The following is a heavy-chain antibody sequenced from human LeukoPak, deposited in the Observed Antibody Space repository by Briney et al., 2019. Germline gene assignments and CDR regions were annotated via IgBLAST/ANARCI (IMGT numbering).Heavy chain of an antibody. D-gene: IGHD4-17*01. CDR3: ARDRTTVTLFDN. CDR2: ISTDGAVT. V-gene: IGHV3-74*01. Sequence: PGGSLRLSCAASGFTFTSVWMHWFCQAPARGLVWISRISTDGAVTGYADSVKGRFTISRDNAKNTLYLQMNSLRAEDTAVYYCARDRTTVTLFDNWGQGALVTVSS. CDR1: GFTFTSVW. J-gene: IGHJ4*02.